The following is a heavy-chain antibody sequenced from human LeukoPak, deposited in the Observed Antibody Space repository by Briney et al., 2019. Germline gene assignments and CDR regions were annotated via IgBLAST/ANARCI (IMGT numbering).Heavy chain of an antibody. CDR2: LMNSRST. J-gene: IGHJ4*02. V-gene: IGHV4-39*01. CDR1: GGSISSSSYY. CDR3: ARSAYFFDY. Sequence: SETLSLTCTVSGGSISSSSYYWGWIRQPPGKGLEWIGSLMNSRSTNYNPSLKSRVTISVDTSKNQFSLKLSSVTAADTALYYCARSAYFFDYWGQGTLVTVSS.